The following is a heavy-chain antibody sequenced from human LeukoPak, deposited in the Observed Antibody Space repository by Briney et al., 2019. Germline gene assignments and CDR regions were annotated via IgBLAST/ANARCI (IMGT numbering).Heavy chain of an antibody. CDR3: ARPLATGGGNYFDY. D-gene: IGHD3-16*01. V-gene: IGHV4-39*01. CDR1: GGSISSSSYY. J-gene: IGHJ4*02. CDR2: IYYSGST. Sequence: SETLSLTCTVSGGSISSSSYYWGWIRQPPGKGLEWIGSIYYSGSTYYNPSLKSRVTISVDTSKNQFSLKLSSVTAADTAVCYCARPLATGGGNYFDYWGQGTLVTVSS.